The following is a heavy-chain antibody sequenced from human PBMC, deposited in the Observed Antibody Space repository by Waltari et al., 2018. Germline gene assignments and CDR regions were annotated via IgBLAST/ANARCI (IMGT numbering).Heavy chain of an antibody. J-gene: IGHJ4*02. CDR1: GGSISSGDYY. Sequence: QVQLQESGPGLVKPSQTLSLTCTVSGGSISSGDYYWSWIRQPPGKGLEWIGYIYYSGSTYYNPSLKSRVTISVDTSKNQFSLKLSSVTAADTAVYYCARGVWDLREGDPRLNYFDYWGQGTLVTVSS. V-gene: IGHV4-30-4*08. CDR2: IYYSGST. CDR3: ARGVWDLREGDPRLNYFDY. D-gene: IGHD3-16*01.